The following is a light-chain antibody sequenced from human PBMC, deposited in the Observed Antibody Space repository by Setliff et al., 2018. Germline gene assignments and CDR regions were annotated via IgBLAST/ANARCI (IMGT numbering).Light chain of an antibody. V-gene: IGLV2-8*01. CDR2: EVN. J-gene: IGLJ1*01. CDR1: SRDGGAFNH. CDR3: SSYAGSYTYV. Sequence: QSALAQPPSASGSPGQSVAISCTGTSRDGGAFNHVSWYQQHPGKAPKLIIYEVNKRPSGVPDRFSGSKSGNTASLTVSGLQAEDEADYYCSSYAGSYTYVFGSGTRSPS.